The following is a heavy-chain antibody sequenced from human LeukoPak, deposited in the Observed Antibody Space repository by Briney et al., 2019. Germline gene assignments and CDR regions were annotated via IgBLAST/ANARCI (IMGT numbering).Heavy chain of an antibody. J-gene: IGHJ4*02. CDR1: GYSISSGYY. D-gene: IGHD1-1*01. CDR3: ARILRTTRTPFDY. CDR2: IYHSGST. Sequence: SETLSLTCAVSGYSISSGYYWGWTRQPPGKGLEWIGSIYHSGSTYYNPSLKSRITISVDTSKNQFSLKLSSVTAADTAVYYCARILRTTRTPFDYWGQGTLVTVSS. V-gene: IGHV4-38-2*01.